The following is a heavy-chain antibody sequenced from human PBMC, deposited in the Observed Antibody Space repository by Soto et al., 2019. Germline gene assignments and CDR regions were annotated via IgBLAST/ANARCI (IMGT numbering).Heavy chain of an antibody. CDR2: IIPIFGTA. V-gene: IGHV1-69*13. CDR3: ARTALLEMATIGLSWFDP. D-gene: IGHD5-12*01. Sequence: ASVKVSCKASGGTFSSYAISWVRQAPGQGLEWMGGIIPIFGTANYAQKFQGRVTITADESTSTAYMELSSLRSEDTAVYYCARTALLEMATIGLSWFDPWGQGTLVTVSS. J-gene: IGHJ5*02. CDR1: GGTFSSYA.